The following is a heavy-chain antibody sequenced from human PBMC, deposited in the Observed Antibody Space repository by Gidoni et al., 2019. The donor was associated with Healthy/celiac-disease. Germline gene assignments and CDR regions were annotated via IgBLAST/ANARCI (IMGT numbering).Heavy chain of an antibody. D-gene: IGHD3-3*01. Sequence: EVQLVESGGGLVQPGRSLRLSCAASGFTFDDYAMHWVRQAPGKGLEWVSGISWNSGSIGYADSVKGRFTISRDNAKNSLYLQMNSLRAEDTALYYCAKDGGRHGFWSGMGSWFDPWGQGTLVTVSS. CDR2: ISWNSGSI. CDR3: AKDGGRHGFWSGMGSWFDP. J-gene: IGHJ5*02. V-gene: IGHV3-9*01. CDR1: GFTFDDYA.